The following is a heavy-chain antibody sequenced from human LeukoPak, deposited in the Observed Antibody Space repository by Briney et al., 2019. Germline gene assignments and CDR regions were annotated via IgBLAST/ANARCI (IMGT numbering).Heavy chain of an antibody. J-gene: IGHJ4*02. CDR3: GPSATSIAAAYDY. CDR1: GYTFTGYY. D-gene: IGHD6-13*01. CDR2: IHPNSGGT. V-gene: IGHV1-2*02. Sequence: SVSLSCTVSGYTFTGYYMHWVRHAPAQGLEWMGWIHPNSGGTNYAQKFEGRVTITGDTSISTAYMELSRLTSDDTAVYYCGPSATSIAAAYDYWGQGTLVTVSS.